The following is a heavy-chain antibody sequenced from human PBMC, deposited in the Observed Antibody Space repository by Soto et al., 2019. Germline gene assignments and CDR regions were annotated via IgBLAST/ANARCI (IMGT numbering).Heavy chain of an antibody. CDR1: GDSMNNGDYF. D-gene: IGHD3-22*01. J-gene: IGHJ4*02. CDR2: ISYSGST. Sequence: QVQLQESGPGLVKPSQTLSLTCSVSGDSMNNGDYFWTWIRQTPGKGLQWIGYISYSGSTFYNPSLKTRLAMSFDTSKNQFSVRLRSVTAADTAVYYCARDRAHFYESSGRLDLWGQGMLVTVSS. V-gene: IGHV4-30-4*01. CDR3: ARDRAHFYESSGRLDL.